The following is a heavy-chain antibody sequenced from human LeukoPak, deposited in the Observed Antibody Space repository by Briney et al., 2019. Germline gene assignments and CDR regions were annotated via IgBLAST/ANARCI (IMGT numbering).Heavy chain of an antibody. V-gene: IGHV3-15*01. CDR1: GFTFNDAW. CDR3: ATDKPSYASGRNL. Sequence: GGSLRLSCAASGFTFNDAWMAWVRQAPGKGLEWVGRIKSSTDGGTTFYATPVKDRFTISRDDSKNTLYLQMNSLKTEDTAFYYCATDKPSYASGRNLWGQRTLVTVSS. J-gene: IGHJ5*02. D-gene: IGHD3-10*01. CDR2: IKSSTDGGTT.